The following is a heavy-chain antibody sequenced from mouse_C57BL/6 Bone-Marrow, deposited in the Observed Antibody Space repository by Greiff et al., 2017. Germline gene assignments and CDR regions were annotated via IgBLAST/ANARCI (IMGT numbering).Heavy chain of an antibody. CDR2: ISSGGSYT. V-gene: IGHV5-6*01. CDR3: ARQPWVDFDD. J-gene: IGHJ2*01. CDR1: GFTFSSYG. D-gene: IGHD4-1*01. Sequence: EVKLMESGGDLVKPGGSLKLSCAASGFTFSSYGMSWVRQTPDKRLEWVATISSGGSYTYYPDSVKGRFTISRDNAKNTLYLQMSSLKSEDTAMYYCARQPWVDFDDWGQGTTLTVSS.